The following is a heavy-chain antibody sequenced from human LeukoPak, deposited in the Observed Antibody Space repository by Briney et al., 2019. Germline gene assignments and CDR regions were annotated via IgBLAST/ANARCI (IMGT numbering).Heavy chain of an antibody. D-gene: IGHD2-15*01. V-gene: IGHV3-23*01. CDR2: ISDSGGST. CDR1: GFTFNTYA. Sequence: GGSLRLSCAASGFTFNTYAMNWVRQAPGKGLEWVSAISDSGGSTYYADSVKGRFTISRDNSKNTVYLQIHRLRAEDTAVYYCARGKGSSSSSIDWWGQGTLVTVSS. J-gene: IGHJ4*02. CDR3: ARGKGSSSSSIDW.